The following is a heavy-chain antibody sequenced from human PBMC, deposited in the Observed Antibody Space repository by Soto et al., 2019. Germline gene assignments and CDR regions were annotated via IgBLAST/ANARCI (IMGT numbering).Heavy chain of an antibody. CDR2: IWYDGSNK. CDR1: GFTFSSYG. Sequence: QVQLVESGGGVVQPGRSLRLSCAASGFTFSSYGMHWVRQAPGKGLEWVAVIWYDGSNKYYADSVKGRFTISRDNSKNTLYLQMNSLRAEDTAVYYCARRKHYYGSGSYCGDPRGESYYYYIDVWGKGTTVTVSS. CDR3: ARRKHYYGSGSYCGDPRGESYYYYIDV. J-gene: IGHJ6*03. D-gene: IGHD3-10*01. V-gene: IGHV3-33*01.